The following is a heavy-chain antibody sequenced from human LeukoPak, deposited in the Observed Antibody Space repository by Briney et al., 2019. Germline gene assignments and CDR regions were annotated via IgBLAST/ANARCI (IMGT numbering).Heavy chain of an antibody. V-gene: IGHV3-74*01. D-gene: IGHD3-10*01. CDR3: ARSDYFHN. J-gene: IGHJ3*01. CDR1: GFSLSGSW. Sequence: GGSLRLFCEASGFSLSGSWMHWVRQAPGKGLMWVSQSKYDGSTKSYAVSVRGRFTISRDNAKNTLYLHMDSLRAEDTAVYYCARSDYFHNWGQGTMVVVSA. CDR2: SKYDGSTK.